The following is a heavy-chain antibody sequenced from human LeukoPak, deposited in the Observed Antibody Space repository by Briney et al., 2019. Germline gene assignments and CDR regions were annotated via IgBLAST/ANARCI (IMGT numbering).Heavy chain of an antibody. CDR2: ISHEGSYR. J-gene: IGHJ4*02. CDR3: ARTREQWQVLDY. Sequence: GSLRLSCAASGFSFGSYGIHWVRQAPGKGLEWVAVISHEGSYRNHADSVKGRFTISRDNSRNMAFLQMDSLSTEDTAVYYCARTREQWQVLDYWGQGTLVTVSS. V-gene: IGHV3-30*03. D-gene: IGHD6-19*01. CDR1: GFSFGSYG.